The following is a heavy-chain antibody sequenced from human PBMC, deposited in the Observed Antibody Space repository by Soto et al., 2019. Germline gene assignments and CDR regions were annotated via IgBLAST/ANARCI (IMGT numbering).Heavy chain of an antibody. V-gene: IGHV1-8*01. D-gene: IGHD6-13*01. J-gene: IGHJ4*02. Sequence: GASVKVSCKASGYTFTSYDINWVRQATGQGLEWMGWMNPNSGNTDYAQKFQGRVTMTRDTSISTAYMELSRLRSDDTAVYYCARSGTGEIDYWGQGTLVTVSS. CDR3: ARSGTGEIDY. CDR2: MNPNSGNT. CDR1: GYTFTSYD.